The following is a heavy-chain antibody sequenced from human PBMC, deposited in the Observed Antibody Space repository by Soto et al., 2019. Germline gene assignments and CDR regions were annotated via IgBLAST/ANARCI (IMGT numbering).Heavy chain of an antibody. CDR3: AIKTTVYAFDI. J-gene: IGHJ3*02. CDR2: IIPILGIA. V-gene: IGHV1-69*02. D-gene: IGHD4-17*01. CDR1: GGTFSSYT. Sequence: QVQLVQSGAEVKKPGSSVKVSCKASGGTFSSYTISWVRQAPGQGLEWMGRIIPILGIANYAQKFQGRVTITADKSTSTAYMELSSLRSEDTAVYYCAIKTTVYAFDIWGQGTMVTVSS.